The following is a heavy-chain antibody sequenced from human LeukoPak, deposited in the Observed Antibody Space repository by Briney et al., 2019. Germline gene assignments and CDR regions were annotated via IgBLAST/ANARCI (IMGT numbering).Heavy chain of an antibody. CDR1: GFTFSSYS. CDR2: ISSSSSYI. V-gene: IGHV3-21*01. J-gene: IGHJ4*02. Sequence: GGSLRLSCAASGFTFSSYSMNWARQAPGKGLEWVSSISSSSSYIYYADSVKGRSTISRDNAKNSLYLQMNSLRAEDTAVYCCARDHGDYRFDYWGQGTLVTVSS. CDR3: ARDHGDYRFDY. D-gene: IGHD4-17*01.